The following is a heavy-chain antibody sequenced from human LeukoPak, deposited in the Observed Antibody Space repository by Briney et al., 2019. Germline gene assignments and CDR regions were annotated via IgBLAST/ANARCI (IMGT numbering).Heavy chain of an antibody. J-gene: IGHJ4*02. V-gene: IGHV1-69*05. CDR1: GYTFTGYY. CDR2: IIPIFGTA. Sequence: SVKVSCKASGYTFTGYYMHWVRQAPGQGLEWMGRIIPIFGTANYAQKFQGRVTITTDESTSTAYMELSSLRSEDTAVYYCARDAGTRYPSYFDYWGQGTLVTVSS. D-gene: IGHD3-10*01. CDR3: ARDAGTRYPSYFDY.